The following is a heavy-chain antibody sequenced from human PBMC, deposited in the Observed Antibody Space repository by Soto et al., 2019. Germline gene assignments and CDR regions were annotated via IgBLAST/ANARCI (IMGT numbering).Heavy chain of an antibody. D-gene: IGHD5-12*01. CDR2: ISGGNGNT. CDR1: GYTFGHFA. J-gene: IGHJ4*02. Sequence: QVQLVQSGAEVKKPGASVKVSCKASGYTFGHFAIHWLRQAPGQRPEWMGWISGGNGNTKYSQNFQGRVTITRDTTASTAHMELTSLTFDDMAVYYCARAPSGYDPRFEHWGQGTLVTVAS. V-gene: IGHV1-3*01. CDR3: ARAPSGYDPRFEH.